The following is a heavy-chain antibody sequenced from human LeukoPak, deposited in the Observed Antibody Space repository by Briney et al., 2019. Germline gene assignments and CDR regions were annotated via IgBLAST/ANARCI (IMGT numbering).Heavy chain of an antibody. CDR2: IKQAGRDM. J-gene: IGHJ4*02. D-gene: IGHD3-22*01. V-gene: IGHV3-7*01. CDR3: TRFRGYYASVGGPTDFDS. CDR1: GFTFSNYG. Sequence: WGTLTLTCAASGFTFSNYGMSWVRQAPGKGLEWVGNIKQAGRDMFYVDSAKGQFPLSSHNAKHPLNMQINSLGAEDTALYYCTRFRGYYASVGGPTDFDSWGQGTLVTVSS.